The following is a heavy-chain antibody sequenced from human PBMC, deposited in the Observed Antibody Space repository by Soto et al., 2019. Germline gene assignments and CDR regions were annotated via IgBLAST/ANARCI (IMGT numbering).Heavy chain of an antibody. V-gene: IGHV3-21*01. D-gene: IGHD3-10*01. J-gene: IGHJ6*02. CDR3: ARDMGRYYYGSGRPYYGMDV. Sequence: EVQLVESGGGLVKPGGSLRLSCAASRFTFSSYSMNWVRQAPGKGLEWVSSISSSSSYIYYADSVKGRFTISRDNAKNSLYLQMNSLRAEDTAVYYCARDMGRYYYGSGRPYYGMDVWGQGTTVTVSS. CDR2: ISSSSSYI. CDR1: RFTFSSYS.